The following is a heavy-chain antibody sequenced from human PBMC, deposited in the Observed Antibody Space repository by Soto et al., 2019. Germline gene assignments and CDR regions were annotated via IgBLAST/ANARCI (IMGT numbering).Heavy chain of an antibody. J-gene: IGHJ4*02. CDR1: GFAFSSYE. D-gene: IGHD5-18*01. CDR2: ISSGGSAA. Sequence: GGSLRLSCAASGFAFSSYEMNWVRQAPGKGLEWVSYISSGGSAAYYADSVKGRFTISRDNAKNSLSLQMNSLRVEDTALYYCARGSRGYSYASAPFFDYWGQGTLVTVSS. V-gene: IGHV3-48*03. CDR3: ARGSRGYSYASAPFFDY.